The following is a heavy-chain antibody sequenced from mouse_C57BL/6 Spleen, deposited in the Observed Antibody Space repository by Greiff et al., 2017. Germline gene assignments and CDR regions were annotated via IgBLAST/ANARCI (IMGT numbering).Heavy chain of an antibody. Sequence: EVQLQESEGGLVQPGSSMKLSCTASGFTFSDYYMAWVRQVPEKGLEWVANINYDGSSTYYLDSLKSRFIISRDNAKNILYLQMSSLKSEDTATYYCAREGENGPLAYWGQGTLVTVSA. J-gene: IGHJ3*01. V-gene: IGHV5-16*01. CDR3: AREGENGPLAY. CDR1: GFTFSDYY. D-gene: IGHD1-1*02. CDR2: INYDGSST.